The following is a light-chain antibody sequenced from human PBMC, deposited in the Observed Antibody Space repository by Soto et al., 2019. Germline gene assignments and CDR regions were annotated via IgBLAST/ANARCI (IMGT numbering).Light chain of an antibody. CDR2: GAS. J-gene: IGKJ1*01. CDR1: QTVSTS. V-gene: IGKV3-15*01. CDR3: HQYNNWWT. Sequence: EIVMTQSPATLSVSPGERATLSCRASQTVSTSLAWYQQKPGRAPRLLIYGASTRAGGVPARFSGSGSGTEFTITISSLQSEDSAVYYCHQYNNWWTFGQGTKVEIK.